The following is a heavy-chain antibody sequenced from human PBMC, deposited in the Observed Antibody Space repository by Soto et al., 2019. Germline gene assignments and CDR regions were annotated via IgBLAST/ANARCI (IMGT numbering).Heavy chain of an antibody. Sequence: SKTLSLTCTVSGDSIRDYYWSWIRQPPGKGLEWIGYIDDSGSTNYNPSLKSRVTMSVDTSKNQFSLKVNSLTAADTAVYYCACSGSSYDLTGWDVCGQGTTGTVSS. CDR2: IDDSGST. CDR1: GDSIRDYY. J-gene: IGHJ6*02. V-gene: IGHV4-59*01. CDR3: ACSGSSYDLTGWDV. D-gene: IGHD3-10*02.